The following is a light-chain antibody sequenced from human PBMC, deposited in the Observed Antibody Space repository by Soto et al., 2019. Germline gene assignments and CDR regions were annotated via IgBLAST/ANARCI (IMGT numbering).Light chain of an antibody. CDR3: QQYNNWLFT. CDR1: QSVSGN. CDR2: GAS. Sequence: EIVMTQSPATPSVSPGERVTLSCRAGQSVSGNLAWYQQKPGQAPRLLIYGASTRATGIPARFSGSGSGTEFTLTISSLQSEDFAVYYCQQYNNWLFTFGGGTRVEIK. V-gene: IGKV3-15*01. J-gene: IGKJ4*01.